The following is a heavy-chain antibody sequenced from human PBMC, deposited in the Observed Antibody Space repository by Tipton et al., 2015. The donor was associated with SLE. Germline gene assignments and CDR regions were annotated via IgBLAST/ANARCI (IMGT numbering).Heavy chain of an antibody. Sequence: LSLTCAVYGGSFSGYYWSWVRQAPGKGLGWVANIKQDGSEKYYVDSVKGRFTISRDNAKNPLYLQMNSLRAEDTAVYYCARDGDYWGQGTLVTVSS. CDR3: ARDGDY. CDR1: GGSFSGYY. J-gene: IGHJ4*02. CDR2: IKQDGSEK. V-gene: IGHV3-7*01.